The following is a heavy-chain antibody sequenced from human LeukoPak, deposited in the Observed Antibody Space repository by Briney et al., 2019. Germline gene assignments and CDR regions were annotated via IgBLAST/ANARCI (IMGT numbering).Heavy chain of an antibody. J-gene: IGHJ4*02. D-gene: IGHD1-26*01. CDR3: ATTRRYSGRVDY. Sequence: GESLKISCKGSGYSFTTYWVAWVRQMPGKGLEWMGIIYPGDSDTRYSPSFQGQVTISADKSISTAYLQWSSLKASDTAMYYCATTRRYSGRVDYWGQGTLVTVSS. CDR1: GYSFTTYW. CDR2: IYPGDSDT. V-gene: IGHV5-51*01.